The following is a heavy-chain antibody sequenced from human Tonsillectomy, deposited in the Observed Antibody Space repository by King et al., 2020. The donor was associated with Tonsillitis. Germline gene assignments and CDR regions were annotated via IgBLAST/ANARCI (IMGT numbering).Heavy chain of an antibody. CDR3: AKDSDSSGYYLPWFDY. CDR2: MSGSGGST. V-gene: IGHV3-23*04. J-gene: IGHJ4*02. D-gene: IGHD3-22*01. CDR1: GFTFSSYA. Sequence: VQLVESGGGLVQPGGSLRLSCAASGFTFSSYAMSWVRQAPGKGLEWVSAMSGSGGSTNYADSVKGRFTISRDNSKNKLYLQMNSLRAEDTAVYYCAKDSDSSGYYLPWFDYWGQGTLVTVSS.